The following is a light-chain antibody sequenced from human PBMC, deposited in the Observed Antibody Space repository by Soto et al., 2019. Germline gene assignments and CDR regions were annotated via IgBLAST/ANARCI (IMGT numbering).Light chain of an antibody. J-gene: IGKJ1*01. CDR2: DAF. CDR1: QSVNRY. V-gene: IGKV3-11*01. CDR3: QQRSNWPPWT. Sequence: EIVLTQSPGTLSLSPGERSTLSCRASQSVNRYLAWYQHRPGQAPRLLIYDAFNRATGVPARFTGSGSGTDFTLTISSLEPEDSAVYYCQQRSNWPPWTFGQGTKVDIK.